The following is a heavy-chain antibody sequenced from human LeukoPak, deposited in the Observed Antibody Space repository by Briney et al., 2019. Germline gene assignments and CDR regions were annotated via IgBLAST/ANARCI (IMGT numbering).Heavy chain of an antibody. V-gene: IGHV4-59*08. D-gene: IGHD3-10*01. CDR2: IYYSGST. CDR1: GGSFSGYY. J-gene: IGHJ6*02. CDR3: ARHYRGSGSIYGMDV. Sequence: TSETLSLTCAVYGGSFSGYYWSWIRQPPGKGLEWIGYIYYSGSTNYNPSLKSRVTISVDTSKNQFSLKLSSVTAADTAVYYCARHYRGSGSIYGMDVWGQGTTVTVSS.